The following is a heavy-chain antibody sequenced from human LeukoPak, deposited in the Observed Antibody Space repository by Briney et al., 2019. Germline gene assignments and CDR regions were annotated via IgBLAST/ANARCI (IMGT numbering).Heavy chain of an antibody. CDR3: ARQRAWRELGAFDI. CDR2: IFPADSDT. Sequence: GESLQISCKGSGYTFTNYWIGWVRQMPGKGLEWMGIIFPADSDTRYSPSFQGQVTISADKSISTAYLQWNGLKAADTAIYYCARQRAWRELGAFDIWGLGTMVTVSS. V-gene: IGHV5-51*01. J-gene: IGHJ3*02. CDR1: GYTFTNYW. D-gene: IGHD1-26*01.